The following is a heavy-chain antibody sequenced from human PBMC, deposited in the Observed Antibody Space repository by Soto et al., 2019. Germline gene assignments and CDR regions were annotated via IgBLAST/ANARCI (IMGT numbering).Heavy chain of an antibody. Sequence: EVQLVESGGGLVQPGGSLRLSCAASGFTFSSYWMSWVRQAPGKGLEWVANIKQDGSEKYYVDSVKGRFTISRANANTSLYLQMNSLRAEDTAVYYCARGLGYCSSTSCSIWFDPWGQGTLVTVSS. D-gene: IGHD2-2*01. CDR3: ARGLGYCSSTSCSIWFDP. J-gene: IGHJ5*02. V-gene: IGHV3-7*01. CDR1: GFTFSSYW. CDR2: IKQDGSEK.